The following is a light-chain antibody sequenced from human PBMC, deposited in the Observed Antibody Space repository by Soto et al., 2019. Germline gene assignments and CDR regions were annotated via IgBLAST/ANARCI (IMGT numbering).Light chain of an antibody. CDR2: VGIGGIVG. CDR1: SGYGDYK. J-gene: IGLJ3*02. Sequence: QLVLTQPPSASASLGASVTLTCTLSSGYGDYKVDWYQQRPGKGPRFVMRVGIGGIVGSKGDGIPNRFSVLGSDLNRYLIIRNIQEEDESDYYCGADHDSGSNFVWVYGGGTQLTVL. V-gene: IGLV9-49*01. CDR3: GADHDSGSNFVWV.